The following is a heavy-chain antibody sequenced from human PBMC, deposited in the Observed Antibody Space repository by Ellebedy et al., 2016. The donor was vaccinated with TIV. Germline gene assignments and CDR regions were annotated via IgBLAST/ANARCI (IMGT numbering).Heavy chain of an antibody. Sequence: GGSLRLSCAASGFSFRSYWMSWVRQAPGKGLEWVANINQDGSMKYFVDSVKGRFTLSRDHAKNSLYLQMNSLRIEDTAVYYCARDGSYGDYRSPTHAFEIWGQGTTVTVSS. V-gene: IGHV3-7*01. CDR1: GFSFRSYW. J-gene: IGHJ3*02. CDR3: ARDGSYGDYRSPTHAFEI. CDR2: INQDGSMK. D-gene: IGHD4-17*01.